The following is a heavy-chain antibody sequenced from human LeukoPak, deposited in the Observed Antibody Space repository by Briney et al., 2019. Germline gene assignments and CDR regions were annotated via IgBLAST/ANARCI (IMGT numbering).Heavy chain of an antibody. D-gene: IGHD6-13*01. V-gene: IGHV3-66*01. CDR1: GFTVSSNY. CDR2: IYSGGST. J-gene: IGHJ4*02. Sequence: GGSLRLSCAASGFTVSSNYMSWVRQAPGKGLEWVSVIYSGGSTYYADSVKGRFTTSRDNSKNTLYLQMNTLRAEDTAVCYCAKAPAGHGFDYWGQGTLVTVSS. CDR3: AKAPAGHGFDY.